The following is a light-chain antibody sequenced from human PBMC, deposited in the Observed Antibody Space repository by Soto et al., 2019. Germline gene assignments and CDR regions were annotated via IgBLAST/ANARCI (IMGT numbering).Light chain of an antibody. CDR3: CSLTTSHTYV. V-gene: IGLV2-14*03. CDR2: HVT. J-gene: IGLJ1*01. CDR1: SSDIGHYDY. Sequence: QSALTQPASVSGSPGQSITISCTGTSSDIGHYDYVSWYQQHPGKAPKLIIDHVTYLPSGGSNRYSGSKSGNSASLTISGLQADDEAEYYCCSLTTSHTYVFGSGTKLTVL.